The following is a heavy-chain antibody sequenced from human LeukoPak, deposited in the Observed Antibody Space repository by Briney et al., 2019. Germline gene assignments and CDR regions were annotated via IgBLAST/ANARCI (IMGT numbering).Heavy chain of an antibody. V-gene: IGHV3-7*01. D-gene: IGHD3-10*01. CDR3: GRHRSGSGTYFIDY. CDR2: MKKDGSET. CDR1: GFTFSSYS. Sequence: PGGSLRLSCVVSGFTFSSYSMIWVRQAPGKGLQWVANMKKDGSETKYVESVKGRFTISRDNAKNSLYLQMNSLRAGDTAVYYCGRHRSGSGTYFIDYWGQGTLVSVSS. J-gene: IGHJ4*02.